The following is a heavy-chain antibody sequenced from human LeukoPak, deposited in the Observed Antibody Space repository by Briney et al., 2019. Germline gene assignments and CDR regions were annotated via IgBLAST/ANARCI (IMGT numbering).Heavy chain of an antibody. CDR2: IYYSGTT. CDR3: ARGVYIAAAQYGY. V-gene: IGHV4-59*01. CDR1: GGSISSYY. D-gene: IGHD6-13*01. J-gene: IGHJ4*02. Sequence: KPSETLSLTCTVHGGSISSYYWSWIRQPPGKGLEWIGYIYYSGTTYKNPSLKSRVTISVDTSKNQFCLKLSSVTAADTAVYYCARGVYIAAAQYGYWGQGTLVTVSS.